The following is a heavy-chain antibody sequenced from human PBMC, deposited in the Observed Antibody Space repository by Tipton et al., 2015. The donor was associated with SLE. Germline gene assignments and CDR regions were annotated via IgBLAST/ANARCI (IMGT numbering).Heavy chain of an antibody. CDR2: IYYSGST. Sequence: TLSLTCTVSGGSISSSSYYWGWIRQPPGKGLEWIGSIYYSGSTYYNPSLKSRVTMSVDTSKNQFSLSLTSLTPADTAIYFCARDGGGDMLDFWGQGALVTVSS. D-gene: IGHD2-21*02. J-gene: IGHJ4*02. CDR3: ARDGGGDMLDF. CDR1: GGSISSSSYY. V-gene: IGHV4-39*07.